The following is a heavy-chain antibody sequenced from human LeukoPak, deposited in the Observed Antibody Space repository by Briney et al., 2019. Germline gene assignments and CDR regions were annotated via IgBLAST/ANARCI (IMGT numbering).Heavy chain of an antibody. J-gene: IGHJ5*02. Sequence: GGSLGLSCAASGFTFSSYGMHWVRQAPGKGLEWVAVISYDGSNKYYADSVKGRFTISRDNSKNTLYLQMNSLRAEDTAVYYCEAQGYCSSTSCYPWGQGTLVTVSS. CDR1: GFTFSSYG. D-gene: IGHD2-2*01. V-gene: IGHV3-30*03. CDR3: EAQGYCSSTSCYP. CDR2: ISYDGSNK.